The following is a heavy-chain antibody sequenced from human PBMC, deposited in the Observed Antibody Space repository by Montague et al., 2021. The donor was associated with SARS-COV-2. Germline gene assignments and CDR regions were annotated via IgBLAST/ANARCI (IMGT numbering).Heavy chain of an antibody. Sequence: SETRSLTCTVSGGSISSYYWNWIRQSPGKGLEWIGYINYSGSANYNPSLKGRVTISVDTSKNQLSLNLSSVTAADTAVYYCARRGVVVIPAVVEYYYGMDVWGQGTTVTVSS. CDR2: INYSGSA. CDR1: GGSISSYY. CDR3: ARRGVVVIPAVVEYYYGMDV. J-gene: IGHJ6*02. D-gene: IGHD2-2*01. V-gene: IGHV4-59*01.